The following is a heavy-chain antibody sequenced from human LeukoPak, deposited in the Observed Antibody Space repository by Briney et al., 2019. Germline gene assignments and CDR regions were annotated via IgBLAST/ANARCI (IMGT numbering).Heavy chain of an antibody. CDR2: IRTYDDNA. Sequence: ASVKVSCKASGYTFTSYGIIWVRQAPGQGLEWMGGIRTYDDNANYAERLQGRVTMTTDTSTSTAYMELRSLRSDDTAVYYCARDRRLRFLEWSSIGYFQHWGQGTLVTVSS. CDR1: GYTFTSYG. V-gene: IGHV1-18*01. J-gene: IGHJ1*01. D-gene: IGHD3-3*01. CDR3: ARDRRLRFLEWSSIGYFQH.